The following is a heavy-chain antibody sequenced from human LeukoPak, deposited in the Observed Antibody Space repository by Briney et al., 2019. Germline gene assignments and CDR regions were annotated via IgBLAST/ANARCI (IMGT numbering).Heavy chain of an antibody. V-gene: IGHV3-74*01. J-gene: IGHJ3*02. Sequence: GSLRLSCTASGFTFTSHWMHWVRQAPGKGLVWVSRINSDGSSTSYADSVKGRFTISRDNAKNTLYLQMNSLRAEDTAVYYCARTYYYDSSGYEVDAFDIWGQGTMVTASS. CDR3: ARTYYYDSSGYEVDAFDI. D-gene: IGHD3-22*01. CDR1: GFTFTSHW. CDR2: INSDGSST.